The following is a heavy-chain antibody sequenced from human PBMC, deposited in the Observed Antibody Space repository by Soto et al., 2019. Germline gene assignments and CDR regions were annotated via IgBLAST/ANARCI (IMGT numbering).Heavy chain of an antibody. CDR2: IDPSDSYT. CDR3: APVPRGYSYGSVRLVQQNYYYGMNV. D-gene: IGHD5-18*01. CDR1: AHRFTSYW. Sequence: VAYVTISCIASAHRFTSYWISWVRQIPGKGLEWMGRIDPSDSYTNYSPSFQGHVTISADKSIGTAYLQWSSLKASDTAMYYCAPVPRGYSYGSVRLVQQNYYYGMNVWGRGTTVTVSS. V-gene: IGHV5-10-1*01. J-gene: IGHJ6*02.